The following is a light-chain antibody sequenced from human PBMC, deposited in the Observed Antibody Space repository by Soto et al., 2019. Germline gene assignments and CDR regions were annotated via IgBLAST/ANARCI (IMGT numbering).Light chain of an antibody. CDR3: QHRALWPRT. J-gene: IGKJ2*01. Sequence: EIVLTQSPASLSLFPGERATLSCRASQSVGSYLAWYQQRPGQAPRLLIYDGSNRAPGIPARFSGGESGTDFTLTISSLEPEDSAVYHCQHRALWPRTFGQGTKLEIK. CDR2: DGS. V-gene: IGKV3-11*01. CDR1: QSVGSY.